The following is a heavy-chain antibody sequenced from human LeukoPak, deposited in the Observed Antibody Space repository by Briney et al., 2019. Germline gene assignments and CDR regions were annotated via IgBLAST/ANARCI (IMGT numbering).Heavy chain of an antibody. V-gene: IGHV1-2*02. Sequence: GASVKVSCKASGYTFAGYYMHWVRQAPGQGLEWMGWINPNSGGTNYAQKFQGRVTMTRDTSISTAYIELSRLRSDDTAVYYCARDKLELTRSWFDPWGQGTLVTVSS. CDR1: GYTFAGYY. CDR2: INPNSGGT. J-gene: IGHJ5*02. D-gene: IGHD1-7*01. CDR3: ARDKLELTRSWFDP.